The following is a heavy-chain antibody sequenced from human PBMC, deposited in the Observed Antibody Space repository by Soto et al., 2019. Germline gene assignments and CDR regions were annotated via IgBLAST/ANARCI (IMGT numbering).Heavy chain of an antibody. CDR2: MYNSGST. Sequence: QVQLQESGPGLVKPSQTLSLTCTVSGGSISSGGYCWSWIRQHPGEGLEWIGFMYNSGSTSYNPSLKSRATISVDTSTNQFSLNLRSVTAADTAVYYCARGVDTTKVDYWGQGTLVTVSS. CDR3: ARGVDTTKVDY. V-gene: IGHV4-31*03. J-gene: IGHJ4*02. D-gene: IGHD4-17*01. CDR1: GGSISSGGYC.